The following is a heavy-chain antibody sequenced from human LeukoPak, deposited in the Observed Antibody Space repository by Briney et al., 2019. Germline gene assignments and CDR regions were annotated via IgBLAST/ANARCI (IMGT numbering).Heavy chain of an antibody. Sequence: GGSLRLSCAASGFTFRSYAMSWVRQARGKGVEWVSAFSGSGSGDNTYYAESVKGRFTISRDNSKNTVSLQMHSLRAEDTALYCCAKDLSLALTGTTFYPFDIWGQGTLVTVSS. CDR1: GFTFRSYA. CDR3: AKDLSLALTGTTFYPFDI. D-gene: IGHD1-20*01. J-gene: IGHJ3*02. CDR2: FSGSGSGDNT. V-gene: IGHV3-23*01.